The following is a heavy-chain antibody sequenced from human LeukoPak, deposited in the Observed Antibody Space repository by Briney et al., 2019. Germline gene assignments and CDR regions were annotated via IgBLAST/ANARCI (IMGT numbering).Heavy chain of an antibody. CDR1: GYTFTSYY. V-gene: IGHV1-46*01. J-gene: IGHJ6*03. CDR3: ARRAYYYDSSGYPYYYYMDV. Sequence: ASVKVSCKASGYTFTSYYMHWVRPAPGQGLEWMGIINPSGGSTSYAQKFQGRVTMTRDTSTSTVYMELSSLRSEDTAVYYCARRAYYYDSSGYPYYYYMDVWGKGTTVTVSS. CDR2: INPSGGST. D-gene: IGHD3-22*01.